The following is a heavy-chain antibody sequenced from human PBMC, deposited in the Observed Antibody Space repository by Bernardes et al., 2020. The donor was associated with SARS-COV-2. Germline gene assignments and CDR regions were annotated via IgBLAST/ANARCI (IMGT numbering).Heavy chain of an antibody. D-gene: IGHD6-19*01. V-gene: IGHV4-38-2*01. J-gene: IGHJ4*02. CDR1: GNSISSSYY. CDR2: IYHSGST. Sequence: ETLSLTCAVSGNSISSSYYWGWIRQTPGKGLEWIGTIYHSGSTYYNPSLKSRVSMSVDTSKNQFSLNLSSVTAADTAVYYCTRSSGIAVAEVDYWGPGTLVTVSS. CDR3: TRSSGIAVAEVDY.